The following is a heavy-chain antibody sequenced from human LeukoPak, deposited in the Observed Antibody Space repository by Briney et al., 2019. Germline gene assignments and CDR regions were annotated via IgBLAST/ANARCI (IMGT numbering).Heavy chain of an antibody. CDR3: ARGRTSMVRGVIIRTYIDY. V-gene: IGHV3-30*14. CDR1: GFTFSSYA. Sequence: GRSLRLSCAASGFTFSSYAMHWVRQAPGKGLEWVAVISYDASNKYYADSVKGRFTISRDNSKNTLYLQMNSLRAEDTAVYYCARGRTSMVRGVIIRTYIDYWGQGTMVTVSS. J-gene: IGHJ3*01. D-gene: IGHD3-10*01. CDR2: ISYDASNK.